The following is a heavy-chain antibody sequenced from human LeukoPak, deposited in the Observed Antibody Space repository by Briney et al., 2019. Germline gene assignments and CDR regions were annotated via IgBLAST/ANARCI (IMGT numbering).Heavy chain of an antibody. Sequence: ASVKVSCKAPGYTFTSYAMHWVRQAPGQRLEWMGWINAGNGNTKYSQEFQGRVTITRDTSASTAYMELSSLRSEDMAVYYCARGGYYDSSGYFKLDYWGQGTLVTVSS. CDR2: INAGNGNT. D-gene: IGHD3-22*01. J-gene: IGHJ4*02. CDR3: ARGGYYDSSGYFKLDY. V-gene: IGHV1-3*03. CDR1: GYTFTSYA.